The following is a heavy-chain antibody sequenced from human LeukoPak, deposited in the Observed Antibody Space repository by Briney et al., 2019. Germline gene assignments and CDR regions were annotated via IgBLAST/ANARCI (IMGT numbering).Heavy chain of an antibody. D-gene: IGHD3-3*01. CDR1: GYTFTNYG. CDR2: ISAYNGDT. V-gene: IGHV1-18*01. J-gene: IGHJ6*02. Sequence: ASVKVSCKASGYTFTNYGITWVRQAPGQGLEWMGWISAYNGDTNYAQRFQGRITMTTDTSTATAYMELRSLRSDDTAVYYCATLGDVLRLFPLISLDGMDVWGQGTTVTVSS. CDR3: ATLGDVLRLFPLISLDGMDV.